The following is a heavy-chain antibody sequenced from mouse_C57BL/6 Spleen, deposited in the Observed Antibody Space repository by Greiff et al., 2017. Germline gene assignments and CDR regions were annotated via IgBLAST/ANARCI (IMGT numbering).Heavy chain of an antibody. CDR1: GYTFTSYW. CDR3: ARWTYYYGSSLAY. J-gene: IGHJ2*01. V-gene: IGHV1-52*01. D-gene: IGHD1-1*01. Sequence: QVQLQQPGAELVRPGTSVTLSCKASGYTFTSYWMHWVKQRPIQGLEWIGNIDPSDSETPYNQKFKDKATLTVDKSSSTAYMQLSSLTSEDSAVYYCARWTYYYGSSLAYWGQGTTLTVSS. CDR2: IDPSDSET.